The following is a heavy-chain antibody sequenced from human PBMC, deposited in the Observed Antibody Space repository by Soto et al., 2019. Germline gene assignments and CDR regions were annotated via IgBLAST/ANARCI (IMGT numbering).Heavy chain of an antibody. CDR3: AKDLLVGATYLYAFDI. CDR2: ISWNSGSI. CDR1: GFTFDDYA. Sequence: VQLVESGGGLVQPGRSLRLSCAASGFTFDDYAMHWVRQAPGKGLEWVSGISWNSGSIGYADSVKGRFTISRDNAKNSLYLQMNSLRAEDTALYYCAKDLLVGATYLYAFDIWGQGTMVTVSS. D-gene: IGHD1-26*01. J-gene: IGHJ3*02. V-gene: IGHV3-9*01.